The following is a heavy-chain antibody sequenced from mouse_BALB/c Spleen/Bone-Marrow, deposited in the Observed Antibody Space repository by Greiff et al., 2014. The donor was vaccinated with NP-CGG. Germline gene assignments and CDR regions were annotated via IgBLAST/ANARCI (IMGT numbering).Heavy chain of an antibody. V-gene: IGHV1-18*01. CDR3: ARRGLDFATDY. Sequence: VQLKQSGPELVRPGASVKISCKTSGYTFTEYSMHWVKQSHGKSLEWIGGINPYNGVTSYNQKFKDKATLTVDKSSNTAYMEHRSLTTDDSAVYFYARRGLDFATDYWGQGTSVTVSS. CDR1: GYTFTEYS. CDR2: INPYNGVT. J-gene: IGHJ4*01.